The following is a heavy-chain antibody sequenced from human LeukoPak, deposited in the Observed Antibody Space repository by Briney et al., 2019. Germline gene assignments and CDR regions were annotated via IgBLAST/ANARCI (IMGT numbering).Heavy chain of an antibody. CDR1: GGSISSYY. J-gene: IGHJ4*02. CDR3: ARDPSRGFDY. Sequence: SETLSLTCTVSGGSISSYYWSWIRQPPGKGLEWIGYIYYSGSTNYNPSLKSRVTISVDTSKNQFSLKLSSVTAADTAVYYCARDPSRGFDYWGQGTLVTVSS. CDR2: IYYSGST. D-gene: IGHD3-10*01. V-gene: IGHV4-59*01.